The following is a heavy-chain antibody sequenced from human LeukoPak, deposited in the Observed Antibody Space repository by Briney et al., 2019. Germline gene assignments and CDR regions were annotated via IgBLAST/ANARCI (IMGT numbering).Heavy chain of an antibody. J-gene: IGHJ5*02. CDR1: GFTFSDYY. V-gene: IGHV3-11*04. CDR3: ARDFCSSTSCFYDP. CDR2: INWNGGST. Sequence: KPGGSLRLSCAASGFTFSDYYMSWIRQAPGKGLEWVSAINWNGGSTGYADSVKGRFTISRDNAKNSLYLQMNSLRAEDTAVYYCARDFCSSTSCFYDPWGQGTLVTVSS. D-gene: IGHD2-2*01.